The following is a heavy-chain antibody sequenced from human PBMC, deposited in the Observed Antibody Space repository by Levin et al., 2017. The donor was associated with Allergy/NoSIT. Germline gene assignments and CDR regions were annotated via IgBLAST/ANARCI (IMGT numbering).Heavy chain of an antibody. CDR3: AKIAAAGKFDY. CDR1: GGTFSSYA. V-gene: IGHV1-69*13. J-gene: IGHJ4*02. Sequence: ASVKVSCKASGGTFSSYAISWVRQAPGQGLEWMGGIIPIFGTANYAQKFQGRVTITADESTSTAYMELSSLRSEDTAVYYCAKIAAAGKFDYWGQGTLVTVSS. CDR2: IIPIFGTA. D-gene: IGHD6-13*01.